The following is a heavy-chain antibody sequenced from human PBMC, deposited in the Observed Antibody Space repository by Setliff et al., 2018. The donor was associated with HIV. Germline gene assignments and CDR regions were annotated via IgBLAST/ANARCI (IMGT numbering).Heavy chain of an antibody. CDR2: IYYSGST. V-gene: IGHV4-39*01. CDR1: GGSISSSSYY. D-gene: IGHD6-13*01. Sequence: SETLSLTCTVSGGSISSSSYYWGWIRQPPGKGLEWIGSIYYSGSTYYNPSLKSRVTISVDTSKNQFSLRAEDMALYYCARGSQAAVGMYYFDYWGQGTLVTVSS. J-gene: IGHJ4*02. CDR3: ARGSQAAVGMYYFDY.